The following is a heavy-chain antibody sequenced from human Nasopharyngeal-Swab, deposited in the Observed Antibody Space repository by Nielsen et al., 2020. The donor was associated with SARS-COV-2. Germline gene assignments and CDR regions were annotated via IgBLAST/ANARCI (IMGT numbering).Heavy chain of an antibody. J-gene: IGHJ6*02. D-gene: IGHD3-9*01. Sequence: ASVKVSCKASGYTFTSYDISWVRQAPGQGLEWRGWISAYNGNTNYAQKLQGRVTMTTDTSTSTAYMELRSLRSDDTAVYYCARDSRYFDWHASYYYYGMDVWGQGTTVTVSS. CDR1: GYTFTSYD. V-gene: IGHV1-18*01. CDR3: ARDSRYFDWHASYYYYGMDV. CDR2: ISAYNGNT.